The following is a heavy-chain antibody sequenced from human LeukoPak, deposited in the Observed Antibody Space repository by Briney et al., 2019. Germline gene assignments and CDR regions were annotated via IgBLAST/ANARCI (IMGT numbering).Heavy chain of an antibody. D-gene: IGHD3-10*01. CDR2: IYHSGST. J-gene: IGHJ4*02. V-gene: IGHV4-38-2*02. CDR1: GYSISSGYY. Sequence: TSETLSLTCTVSGYSISSGYYWGWIRQPPGKGLEWIGSIYHSGSTYYNPSLKSRVTISVDTSKNQFSLKLSSVTAADTAVYYCARVQITSMVRGLNLYYFDYWGQGTLVTVSS. CDR3: ARVQITSMVRGLNLYYFDY.